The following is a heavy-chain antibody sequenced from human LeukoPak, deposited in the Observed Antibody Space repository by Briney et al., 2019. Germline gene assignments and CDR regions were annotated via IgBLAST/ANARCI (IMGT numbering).Heavy chain of an antibody. CDR2: IWYDGSNK. CDR3: ARDLSMVHYYFDY. Sequence: GGSLRLSCAASGFTFSSYGMHWVRQAPGKGLEWVAVIWYDGSNKYYADSVKGRFTISRDNSKNTLYLQMNSLRAEDTAVYYCARDLSMVHYYFDYWGQGTLVTVSS. V-gene: IGHV3-33*01. CDR1: GFTFSSYG. J-gene: IGHJ4*02. D-gene: IGHD2/OR15-2a*01.